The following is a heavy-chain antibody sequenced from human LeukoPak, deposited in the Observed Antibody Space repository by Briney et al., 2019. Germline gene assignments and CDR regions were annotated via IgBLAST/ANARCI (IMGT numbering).Heavy chain of an antibody. CDR2: ISSNGGST. J-gene: IGHJ6*02. D-gene: IGHD6-13*01. CDR3: ARVGYTSYYYYGMDV. CDR1: GFTFSSYA. Sequence: GGSLRHSCAASGFTFSSYAMHWVRQAPGKGLEYVSAISSNGGSTYYANSVKGRFTISRDNSKNTLYLQMGSLRAEDMAVYYCARVGYTSYYYYGMDVWGQGTTVTVSS. V-gene: IGHV3-64*01.